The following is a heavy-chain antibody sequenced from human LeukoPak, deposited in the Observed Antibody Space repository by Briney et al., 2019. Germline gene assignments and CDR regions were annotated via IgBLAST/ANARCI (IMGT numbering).Heavy chain of an antibody. V-gene: IGHV3-23*01. CDR2: TSDSGGTT. J-gene: IGHJ4*02. CDR3: ARMPGGSYYHRLDS. D-gene: IGHD2-15*01. CDR1: GFXFRSYA. Sequence: GGSLRLSCVASGFXFRSYAIGWVRQAPGKGLEWVSGTSDSGGTTHYADSVKGRFTISRDNSKNTLYLQMSSLRGEDTAVYYCARMPGGSYYHRLDSWGQGTLVTVSS.